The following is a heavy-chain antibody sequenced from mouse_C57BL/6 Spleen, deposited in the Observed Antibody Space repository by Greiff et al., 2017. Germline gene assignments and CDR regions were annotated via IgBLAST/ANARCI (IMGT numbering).Heavy chain of an antibody. Sequence: QVQLQQSGAELAKPGASVKLSCKASGYTFTSYWMHWVKQRPGQGLEWIGYINPSSGYTKYNQKFKDKATLTADKSSSTAYMQLSSLTYEDSVVYYCARDYGNYEGWFAYWGQGTLVTVSA. CDR3: ARDYGNYEGWFAY. D-gene: IGHD2-1*01. CDR1: GYTFTSYW. CDR2: INPSSGYT. J-gene: IGHJ3*01. V-gene: IGHV1-7*01.